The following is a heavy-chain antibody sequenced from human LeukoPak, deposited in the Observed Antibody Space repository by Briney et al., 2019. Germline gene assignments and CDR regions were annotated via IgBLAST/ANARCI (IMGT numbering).Heavy chain of an antibody. Sequence: SETLSLTCTVSGGSISSSSYYWGWIRQPPGKGLEWIGSIYYSGSTYYNPSLKSRVTISVDTSKNQFSLKLSSVTAADTAVYYCATPDTAGAVETHDYWGQGTLVTVSS. D-gene: IGHD6-19*01. V-gene: IGHV4-39*07. CDR3: ATPDTAGAVETHDY. CDR1: GGSISSSSYY. J-gene: IGHJ4*02. CDR2: IYYSGST.